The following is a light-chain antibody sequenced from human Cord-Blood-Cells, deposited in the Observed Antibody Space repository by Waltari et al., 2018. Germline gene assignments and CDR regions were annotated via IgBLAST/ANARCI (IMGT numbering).Light chain of an antibody. CDR1: QSLLHSNGYNY. Sequence: DIVMTHSPLSLPVTPGEPASIYCRSSQSLLHSNGYNYLDWYLQKPGQSPQLLIYLGSNRASGVPDRFSGSGSGTEFTLKISRVEAEDVGVYYCMQALQTPPTFGQGTKVEIK. CDR3: MQALQTPPT. V-gene: IGKV2-28*01. CDR2: LGS. J-gene: IGKJ1*01.